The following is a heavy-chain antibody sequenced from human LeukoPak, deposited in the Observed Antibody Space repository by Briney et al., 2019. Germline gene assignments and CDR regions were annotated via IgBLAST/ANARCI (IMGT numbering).Heavy chain of an antibody. D-gene: IGHD2/OR15-2a*01. J-gene: IGHJ4*02. V-gene: IGHV3-48*04. CDR2: ISSSSSTI. CDR3: ARDTSYSALDY. Sequence: GGSLRLSCVASGFTFSSYSMNWVRQAPGKGLEWVSYISSSSSTIYYADSVKGRFTISRDNAKNSLYLQMNSLRAEDTAVYYCARDTSYSALDYWGQGTLVTVSS. CDR1: GFTFSSYS.